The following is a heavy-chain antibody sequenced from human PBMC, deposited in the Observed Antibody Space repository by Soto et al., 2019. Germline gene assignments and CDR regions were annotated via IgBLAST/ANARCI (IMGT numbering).Heavy chain of an antibody. V-gene: IGHV2-5*02. CDR1: GFSLSTSGVG. Sequence: QITLKESGPPLVKPTQTLTLTCTFSGFSLSTSGVGVGWIRQPPGKALEWLALIYWDDVKRYSPSLKSRLTITKDTSKNQVVLTMTNMDPVDTATYYCAHRRSYCSGGSCYSGFDYWGQGTLVTVSS. J-gene: IGHJ4*02. D-gene: IGHD2-15*01. CDR3: AHRRSYCSGGSCYSGFDY. CDR2: IYWDDVK.